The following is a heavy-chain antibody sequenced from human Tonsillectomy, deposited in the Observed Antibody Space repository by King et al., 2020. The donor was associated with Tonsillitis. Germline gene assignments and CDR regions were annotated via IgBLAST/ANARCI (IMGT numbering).Heavy chain of an antibody. Sequence: DVQLVESGGGLVKPGGSLRLSCAASGFTFSTYSINWVRQPPGKGLEWVSSISSSSSHIYYADSVKGRFTISRDNAKNSLYLQMNSLRAEDTAVYYCAREYTVTSVSFYYGMDVWGQGTTVTVSS. V-gene: IGHV3-21*01. CDR3: AREYTVTSVSFYYGMDV. CDR2: ISSSSSHI. J-gene: IGHJ6*02. CDR1: GFTFSTYS. D-gene: IGHD4-11*01.